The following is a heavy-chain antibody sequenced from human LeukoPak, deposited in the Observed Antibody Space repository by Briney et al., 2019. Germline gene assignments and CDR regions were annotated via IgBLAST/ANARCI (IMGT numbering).Heavy chain of an antibody. Sequence: TGGSLRLSCAASGFTFSSYSMNWVRQAPGKGLEWVSYISSSSSTIYYADSVKGRFTISRDNAKNSLYLQMNSLRAEDTAVYYCAREVVAATDSYYYHYYMDVWGKGTTVTVSS. J-gene: IGHJ6*03. CDR1: GFTFSSYS. V-gene: IGHV3-48*01. CDR2: ISSSSSTI. D-gene: IGHD2-15*01. CDR3: AREVVAATDSYYYHYYMDV.